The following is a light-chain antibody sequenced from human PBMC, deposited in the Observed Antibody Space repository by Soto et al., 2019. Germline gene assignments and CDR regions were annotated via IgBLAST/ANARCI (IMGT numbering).Light chain of an antibody. V-gene: IGKV1-33*01. CDR2: DAS. CDR1: QDISNC. Sequence: DIQMTQSPSSLSASVGDRVTITCQASQDISNCLNWYQQKPGKAPKLLIHDASKLETGVPSRFSGSGSATDFTLTISSLQAEDIARYYCQQCDQLPLTFGGGTKVDIK. CDR3: QQCDQLPLT. J-gene: IGKJ4*01.